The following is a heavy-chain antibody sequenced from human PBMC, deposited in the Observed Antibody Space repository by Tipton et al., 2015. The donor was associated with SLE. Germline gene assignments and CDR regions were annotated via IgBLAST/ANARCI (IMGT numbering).Heavy chain of an antibody. V-gene: IGHV4-59*11. J-gene: IGHJ4*02. CDR3: ATQGLRGITGDQVRFDY. Sequence: TLSLTCTVSGGSISSHYWSWIRQPPGKGLEWIGHIYHSGSTNYNPSLKSRVTISVDTSKNQFSLKLSSVTAADTAVYYCATQGLRGITGDQVRFDYWGQGTLVTVSS. D-gene: IGHD7-27*01. CDR2: IYHSGST. CDR1: GGSISSHY.